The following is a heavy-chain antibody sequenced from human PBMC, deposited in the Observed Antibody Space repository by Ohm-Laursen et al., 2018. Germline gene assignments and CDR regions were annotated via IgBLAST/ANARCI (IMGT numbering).Heavy chain of an antibody. V-gene: IGHV3-21*01. J-gene: IGHJ5*02. CDR1: GFTFSSYS. Sequence: SLRPSCAASGFTFSSYSMNWVRQAPGKGLEWVSSISNSSSYIYYADSVKGRFTISRDNAKNSLYLQMNSLRAEDTAVYYCASHVWFDPWGQGTLVTVSS. CDR3: ASHVWFDP. CDR2: ISNSSSYI.